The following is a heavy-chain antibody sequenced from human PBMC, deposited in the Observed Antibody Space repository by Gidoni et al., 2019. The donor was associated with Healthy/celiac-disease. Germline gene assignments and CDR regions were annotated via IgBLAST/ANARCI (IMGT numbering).Heavy chain of an antibody. CDR3: ARYDKWPNWFDP. V-gene: IGHV4-59*01. CDR1: GGSISSYY. D-gene: IGHD3-9*01. CDR2: IYYSGST. J-gene: IGHJ5*02. Sequence: QVQLQESGPGLVKPSETLSLTCTVSGGSISSYYWSWIRQPPGKGLEWIGYIYYSGSTNYNPSLKSRVTISVDTSKNQFSLKLSSVTAADTAVYYCARYDKWPNWFDPWGQGTLVTVSS.